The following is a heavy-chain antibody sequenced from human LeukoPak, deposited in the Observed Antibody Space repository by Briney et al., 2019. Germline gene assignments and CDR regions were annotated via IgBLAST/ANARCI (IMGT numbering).Heavy chain of an antibody. J-gene: IGHJ5*02. D-gene: IGHD3-10*01. V-gene: IGHV3-7*01. Sequence: GGSLRLSCAASGFTFTSAWMSWLRQTPEKGLEWVAHMNEDGSGRFYVDSAKGRFTISRDDTQNSVYLQMNSLRVEDTAVYYCAAWFGESVPWGQGTLVTVSS. CDR3: AAWFGESVP. CDR2: MNEDGSGR. CDR1: GFTFTSAW.